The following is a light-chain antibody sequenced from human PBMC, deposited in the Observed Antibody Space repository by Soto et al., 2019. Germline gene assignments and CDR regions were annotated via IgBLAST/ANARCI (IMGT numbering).Light chain of an antibody. J-gene: IGKJ2*01. Sequence: EIVLTQSPGTLSLSPGESATLSCRASQSVSSSYLAWYQQKPGQAPRLLIYGASGRATGIPDRFSGSGSGTDLTLTLSRLEPEDFAVYYCQQYGSSPMYTFGQGTKLEIK. CDR3: QQYGSSPMYT. V-gene: IGKV3-20*01. CDR1: QSVSSSY. CDR2: GAS.